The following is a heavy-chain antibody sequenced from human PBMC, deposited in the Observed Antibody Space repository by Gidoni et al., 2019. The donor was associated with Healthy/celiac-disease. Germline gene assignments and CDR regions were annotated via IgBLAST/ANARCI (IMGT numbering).Heavy chain of an antibody. CDR1: GYTFTGYY. J-gene: IGHJ4*02. CDR2: INPNSGGT. CDR3: ARLTYYYDSSGHFDY. D-gene: IGHD3-22*01. V-gene: IGHV1-2*02. Sequence: QVQLVQSGAEVKKPGASVTVSCKASGYTFTGYYLHWVRQAPGQGLEWMGWINPNSGGTNYAQKFQGRVTMTRDTSISTAYMELSRLRSDDTAVYYCARLTYYYDSSGHFDYWGQGTLVTVSS.